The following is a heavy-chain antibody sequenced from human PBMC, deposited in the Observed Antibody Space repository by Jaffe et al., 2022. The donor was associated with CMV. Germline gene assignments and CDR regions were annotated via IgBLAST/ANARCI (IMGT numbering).Heavy chain of an antibody. D-gene: IGHD6-13*01. V-gene: IGHV3-48*02. CDR3: AREQAAAGTGYYGMDV. Sequence: EVQLVESGGGLVQPGGSLRLSCAASGFTFSSYSMNWVRQAPGKGLEWVSYISSSSSTIYYADSVKGRFTISRDNAKNSLYLQMNSLRDEDTAVYYCAREQAAAGTGYYGMDVWGQGTTVTVSS. CDR1: GFTFSSYS. J-gene: IGHJ6*02. CDR2: ISSSSSTI.